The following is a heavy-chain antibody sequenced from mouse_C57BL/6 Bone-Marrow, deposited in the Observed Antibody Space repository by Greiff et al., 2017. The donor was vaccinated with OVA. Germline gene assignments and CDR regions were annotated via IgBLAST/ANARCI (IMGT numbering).Heavy chain of an antibody. CDR1: GYTFTSYW. V-gene: IGHV1-52*01. CDR3: AITTGVAPYFDV. J-gene: IGHJ1*03. CDR2: IDPSDSET. Sequence: VQLQQPGAELVRPGSSVKLSCKASGYTFTSYWMHWVKQRPIQGLEWIGNIDPSDSETHYNQKFKDKATLTVDKSSSTAYMQLSSLTSEDSAVYYCAITTGVAPYFDVWGTGTTVTVSS. D-gene: IGHD1-1*01.